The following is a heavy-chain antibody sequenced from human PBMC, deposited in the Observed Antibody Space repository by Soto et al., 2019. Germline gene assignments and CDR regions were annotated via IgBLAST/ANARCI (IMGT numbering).Heavy chain of an antibody. D-gene: IGHD3-9*01. CDR2: IYHSGST. V-gene: IGHV4-30-2*01. J-gene: IGHJ4*02. CDR1: GGSISGSSYY. CDR3: DTGPPIFY. Sequence: PSETLSLTCTVSGGSISGSSYYWGWIRQPPGKGLEWIGYIYHSGSTYYNPSLKSRVTISVDRSKNQFSLKLSSVTAADTAVYYCDTGPPIFYWGQGTLVTVS.